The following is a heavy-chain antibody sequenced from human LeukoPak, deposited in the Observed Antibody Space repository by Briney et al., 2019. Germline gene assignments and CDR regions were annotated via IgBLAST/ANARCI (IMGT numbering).Heavy chain of an antibody. J-gene: IGHJ4*02. CDR1: GYSISRGYY. D-gene: IGHD3-10*01. V-gene: IGHV4-38-2*01. CDR3: AGWFGELSSLFAY. CDR2: IYHSGST. Sequence: SETLSLTCAVSGYSISRGYYWGWIRQPPGKGLEWIGSIYHSGSTYYGPSLKSRVSISVDTSKNQFSLKVRSVTAADTAVYYCAGWFGELSSLFAYWGQGILVTVSS.